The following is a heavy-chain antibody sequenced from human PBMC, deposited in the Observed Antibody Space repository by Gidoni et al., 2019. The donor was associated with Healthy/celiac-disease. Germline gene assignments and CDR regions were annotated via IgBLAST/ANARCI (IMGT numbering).Heavy chain of an antibody. J-gene: IGHJ4*02. Sequence: QLQLQESGPGLVKPSETLSLTCTVSGGSISSSSYYWGWIRQPPGKGLEWIGSIYYSGSTYYNPSLKRRVTISVDTSKNQFSLKLSSVTAADTAVYYCARHGPRGDFWSGYPTYYFDYWGQGTLVTVSS. CDR3: ARHGPRGDFWSGYPTYYFDY. V-gene: IGHV4-39*01. CDR2: IYYSGST. D-gene: IGHD3-3*01. CDR1: GGSISSSSYY.